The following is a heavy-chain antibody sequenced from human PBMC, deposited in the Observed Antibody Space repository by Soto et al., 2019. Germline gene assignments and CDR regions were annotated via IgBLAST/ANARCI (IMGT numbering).Heavy chain of an antibody. Sequence: EVQLLESGGGVTQSGGSLRLSCGASGFTFSSYAMIWVRQAPGKALEWVSDISGSGGSTYYADSVKGRFTISRDNSKNTLYLQMNSLRAEDTAVYYCAYSSTPFDYWGQGTLVTVSS. CDR1: GFTFSSYA. CDR2: ISGSGGST. D-gene: IGHD6-13*01. J-gene: IGHJ4*02. V-gene: IGHV3-23*01. CDR3: AYSSTPFDY.